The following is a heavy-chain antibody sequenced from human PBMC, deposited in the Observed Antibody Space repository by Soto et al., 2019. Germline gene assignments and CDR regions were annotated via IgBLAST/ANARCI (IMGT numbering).Heavy chain of an antibody. J-gene: IGHJ4*02. Sequence: PGGSLRLSCAASGFTFSSYAMSWVRQAPGKGLEWVSAISGSGGSTYYADSVKGRFTISRDNSKNTLYLQMNSLRAEDTAVYYCASKYSSSWYSFSPTPFDYWGQGTLVTVSS. CDR3: ASKYSSSWYSFSPTPFDY. CDR2: ISGSGGST. V-gene: IGHV3-23*01. CDR1: GFTFSSYA. D-gene: IGHD6-13*01.